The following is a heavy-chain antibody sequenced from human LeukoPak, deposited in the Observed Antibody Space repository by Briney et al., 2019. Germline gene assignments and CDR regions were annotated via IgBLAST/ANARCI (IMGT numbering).Heavy chain of an antibody. Sequence: SETLSLTCAVSGGSMSSGIYSWNWIRRPPGKGLEWIGYIYHTGSTYYNPSLRSRVTISVDRSKNQFSLKLSSVTAADTAVYYCARDNGDYPYYFDSWGQGILVTVSS. D-gene: IGHD4-17*01. CDR3: ARDNGDYPYYFDS. CDR1: GGSMSSGIYS. V-gene: IGHV4-30-2*01. CDR2: IYHTGST. J-gene: IGHJ4*02.